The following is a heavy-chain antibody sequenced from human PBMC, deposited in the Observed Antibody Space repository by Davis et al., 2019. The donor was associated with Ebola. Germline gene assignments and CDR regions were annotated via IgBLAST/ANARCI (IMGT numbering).Heavy chain of an antibody. CDR2: IYYSGST. CDR1: GGSISSYY. CDR3: ARETYYYYGMDV. V-gene: IGHV4-59*12. Sequence: SETLSLTCAVSGGSISSYYWSWIRQPPGKGLEWIGYIYYSGSTYYNPSLKSRVTISVDTSKNQFSLKLSSVTAADTAVYYCARETYYYYGMDVWGQGTTVTVSS. J-gene: IGHJ6*02.